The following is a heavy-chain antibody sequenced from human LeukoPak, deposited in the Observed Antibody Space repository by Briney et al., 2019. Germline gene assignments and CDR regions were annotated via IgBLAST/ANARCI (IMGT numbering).Heavy chain of an antibody. Sequence: PGGSLRLSCAASGFTFEDYTMHWVRQAPGKTLEWVSLISWDGTPYYRDSVKGRFSISRDNSKNSLYLQMDTLRSGDTAFYYCVKDLSYESSGYVFDYWGQGALVTVSS. D-gene: IGHD3-22*01. CDR1: GFTFEDYT. CDR3: VKDLSYESSGYVFDY. J-gene: IGHJ4*02. V-gene: IGHV3-43*01. CDR2: ISWDGTP.